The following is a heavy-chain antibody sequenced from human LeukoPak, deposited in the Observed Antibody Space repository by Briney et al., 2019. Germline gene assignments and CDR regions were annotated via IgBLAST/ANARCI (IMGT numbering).Heavy chain of an antibody. D-gene: IGHD2-15*01. CDR1: GFTFSSYG. Sequence: PGGSLRLSCAASGFTFSSYGMHWVRQAPGKGLEWVAFIRYDGSNKYYAGSVKGRFTISRDNSKNTLYLQMNSLRAEDTAVYYCAKSGRLQQPQRERDAFDIWGQGTMVTVSS. CDR2: IRYDGSNK. V-gene: IGHV3-30*02. CDR3: AKSGRLQQPQRERDAFDI. J-gene: IGHJ3*02.